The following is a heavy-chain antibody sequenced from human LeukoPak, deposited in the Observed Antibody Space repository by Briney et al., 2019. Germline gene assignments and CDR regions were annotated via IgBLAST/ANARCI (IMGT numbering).Heavy chain of an antibody. D-gene: IGHD3-22*01. CDR2: TRNKANSYTT. CDR3: ARGPRWYYYDSSGFVDY. CDR1: GFTFSDHY. J-gene: IGHJ4*02. Sequence: GGSLRLACAASGFTFSDHYMDWVRQAPGKGLEWVGRTRNKANSYTTEYAASVKGRFTISRDDSKNSLYLQMNSLKTEDTAVYYCARGPRWYYYDSSGFVDYWGQGTLVTVSS. V-gene: IGHV3-72*01.